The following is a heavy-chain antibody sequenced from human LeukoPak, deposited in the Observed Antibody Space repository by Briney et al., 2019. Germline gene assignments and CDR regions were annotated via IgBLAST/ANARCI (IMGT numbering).Heavy chain of an antibody. V-gene: IGHV3-11*01. D-gene: IGHD1-1*01. CDR2: IKKRSAAT. CDR1: GFTFRDYA. CDR3: ARIWSARDWFDP. J-gene: IGHJ5*02. Sequence: GGSLRLSCAASGFTFRDYAMTWIRQAPGKGLEWNSYIKKRSAATYYADSVAGRFVISRDDAKNSLNLHLTNLRVEDTATYFCARIWSARDWFDPWGQGT.